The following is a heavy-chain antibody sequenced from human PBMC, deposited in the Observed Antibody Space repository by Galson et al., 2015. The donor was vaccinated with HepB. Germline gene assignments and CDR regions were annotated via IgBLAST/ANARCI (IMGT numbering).Heavy chain of an antibody. CDR1: GYSFTSYA. D-gene: IGHD3-10*01. Sequence: SVKVSCKASGYSFTSYAMSWVRQAPGQGLEWMGWINTNSGNPTYAQGFTGRFVFSLDTSVSTAYLQISSLKAEDTAVYYCARANLNPQFGPTIYWGQGALVTVSS. CDR3: ARANLNPQFGPTIY. CDR2: INTNSGNP. J-gene: IGHJ4*02. V-gene: IGHV7-4-1*02.